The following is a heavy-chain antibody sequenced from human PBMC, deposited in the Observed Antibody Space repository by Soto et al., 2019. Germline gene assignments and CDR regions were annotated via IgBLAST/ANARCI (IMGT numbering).Heavy chain of an antibody. CDR3: ARDGNAVAGTSVAY. V-gene: IGHV4-4*02. Sequence: QVQLQESGPGLVKPSGTLSLTCAVSGGSISSSNWWSWVRQPPGKGLEWIGEIYHSGSTNYNPSLQGRGTISVDKSKNQVSLKLSSVPAADTAVYYCARDGNAVAGTSVAYWGQGTLVTVSS. CDR2: IYHSGST. J-gene: IGHJ4*02. D-gene: IGHD6-19*01. CDR1: GGSISSSNW.